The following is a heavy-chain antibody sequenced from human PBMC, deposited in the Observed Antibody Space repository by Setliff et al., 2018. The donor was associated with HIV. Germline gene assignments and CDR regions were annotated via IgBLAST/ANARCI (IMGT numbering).Heavy chain of an antibody. Sequence: GGSLRLSCAASGFSFSTSVMNWVRQAPGKGLEWVASISSRGGSVYYADSVRGRFTVSRDNAKNSLLLQLDSLKVEDTALYFCVRSLSGNSSTYYWAFDFWGQGAPVTVSS. CDR3: VRSLSGNSSTYYWAFDF. CDR2: ISSRGGSV. CDR1: GFSFSTSV. V-gene: IGHV3-21*01. D-gene: IGHD3-22*01. J-gene: IGHJ4*02.